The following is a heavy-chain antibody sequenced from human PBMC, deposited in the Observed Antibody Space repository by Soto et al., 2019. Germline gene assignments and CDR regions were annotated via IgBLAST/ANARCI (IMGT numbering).Heavy chain of an antibody. CDR1: GGTFSRSV. Sequence: QGQLVQSGAEVKKPGSSVKVSCKASGGTFSRSVITWVRQAPGQGPEWMGEIIPMFGAAKYAQKFQGRVTITADESSNTAQMELRSLRPKATAVYYCAREYLGREGEGLRTSNCLDPWGQGTLVIVSS. CDR2: IIPMFGAA. J-gene: IGHJ5*02. D-gene: IGHD3-16*01. CDR3: AREYLGREGEGLRTSNCLDP. V-gene: IGHV1-69*01.